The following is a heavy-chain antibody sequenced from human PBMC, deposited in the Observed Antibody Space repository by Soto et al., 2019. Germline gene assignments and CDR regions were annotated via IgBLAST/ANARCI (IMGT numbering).Heavy chain of an antibody. V-gene: IGHV4-39*01. CDR1: GDSMTSSSYY. J-gene: IGHJ5*02. CDR2: IYYSERTSYNSGST. CDR3: ARHTRNQFDP. Sequence: SETLSLTCTVSGDSMTSSSYYWGWIRQPPGKGLEWIGSIYYSERTSYNSGSTYYSPSLKSRVTISGDTSRSQFSLKLSSVTAADTAVYYCARHTRNQFDPWGQGTLVTVSS.